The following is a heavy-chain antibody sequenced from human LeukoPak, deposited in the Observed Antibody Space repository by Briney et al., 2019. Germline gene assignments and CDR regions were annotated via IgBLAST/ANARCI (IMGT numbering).Heavy chain of an antibody. CDR3: ARVVVVAATYAFDI. D-gene: IGHD2-15*01. CDR2: IYTSGST. J-gene: IGHJ3*02. Sequence: PAETLSLTCTVAGCSISSYYWSWIRQPAGKGREWIGRIYTSGSTNYNPSLKSRVTMSGDTSKNQFSLKLSSVTAADTAVYYCARVVVVAATYAFDIWGQGTMVTVSS. CDR1: GCSISSYY. V-gene: IGHV4-4*07.